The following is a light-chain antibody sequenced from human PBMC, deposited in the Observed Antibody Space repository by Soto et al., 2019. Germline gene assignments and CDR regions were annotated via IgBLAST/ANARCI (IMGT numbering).Light chain of an antibody. CDR1: QDISNY. J-gene: IGKJ1*01. CDR2: DAS. V-gene: IGKV1-33*01. Sequence: DIQMTHSPSSLSASVGGRFTITCQASQDISNYLNWYQQKPGKAPKLLIYDASNLETGVPSRLSGSGYGTDFTFTISSMKNEDIETYYCQQYDNLSWTFGQGTKVDIK. CDR3: QQYDNLSWT.